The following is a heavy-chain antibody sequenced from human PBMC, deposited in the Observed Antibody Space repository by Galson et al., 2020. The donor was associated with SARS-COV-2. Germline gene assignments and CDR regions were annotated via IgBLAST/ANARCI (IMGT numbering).Heavy chain of an antibody. CDR3: AKDVVYIVATITSGFDY. J-gene: IGHJ4*02. Sequence: GGSLRLSCAASGFTSSSYAMSWVRQAPGKGLEWVSALSGSGGSTYYADSVKGRFTISRDNSKNTLYLQMNSLRAEDTAVYYCAKDVVYIVATITSGFDYWGQGTLVTVSS. D-gene: IGHD5-12*01. V-gene: IGHV3-23*01. CDR1: GFTSSSYA. CDR2: LSGSGGST.